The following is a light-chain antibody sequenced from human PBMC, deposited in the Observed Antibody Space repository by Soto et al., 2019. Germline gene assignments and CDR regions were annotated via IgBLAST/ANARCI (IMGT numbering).Light chain of an antibody. CDR1: QTISSW. J-gene: IGKJ1*01. Sequence: DIQMTQSPSTLSGSVGDRVTITCRASQTISSWLAWYQQKPGKAPKLLIYKASTLQSGVPSRFIGSGSGTEFTLTISSLQPDDFATYYCQHYNSYSEAFGQGTKVELK. V-gene: IGKV1-5*03. CDR2: KAS. CDR3: QHYNSYSEA.